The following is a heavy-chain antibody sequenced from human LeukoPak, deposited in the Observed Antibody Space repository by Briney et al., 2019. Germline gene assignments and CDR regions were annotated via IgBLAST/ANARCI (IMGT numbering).Heavy chain of an antibody. V-gene: IGHV3-30*18. CDR1: GFTLSSYG. D-gene: IGHD5-12*01. J-gene: IGHJ4*02. Sequence: GGSLRLSCAASGFTLSSYGMHWVRQAPGKGLEWVAVISYDGSNKYYADSVKGRFTISRDNSKNTLYLQMNSLRAEDTAVYYCAKLVATSWGQGTLVTVSS. CDR2: ISYDGSNK. CDR3: AKLVATS.